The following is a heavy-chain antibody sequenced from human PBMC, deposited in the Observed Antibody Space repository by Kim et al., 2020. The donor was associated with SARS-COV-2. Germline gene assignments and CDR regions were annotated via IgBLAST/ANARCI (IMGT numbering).Heavy chain of an antibody. Sequence: GGSLRLSCAASGFTFSSYSMNWVRQAPGKGLEWVSSISSSSSYIYYADSVKGRFTISRDNAKNSLYLQMNSLRAEDTAVYYCAREFVMVRGVRAEIYYYGMDVWGQGTTVTVSS. D-gene: IGHD3-10*01. CDR1: GFTFSSYS. CDR2: ISSSSSYI. CDR3: AREFVMVRGVRAEIYYYGMDV. J-gene: IGHJ6*02. V-gene: IGHV3-21*01.